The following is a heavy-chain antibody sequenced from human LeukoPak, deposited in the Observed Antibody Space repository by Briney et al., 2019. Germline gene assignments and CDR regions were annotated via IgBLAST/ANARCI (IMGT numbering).Heavy chain of an antibody. CDR1: GYTLTELS. CDR2: FDPEDGET. D-gene: IGHD6-19*01. CDR3: ATGVAVAGIRSDAFDI. Sequence: GASVKVSCKVSGYTLTELSMHWVRQAPGKGLEWMGGFDPEDGETIYAQKFQGRVTMTEDTSTDTAYMELSSLRSEDTAVYYCATGVAVAGIRSDAFDIWGQGTMVTVSS. V-gene: IGHV1-24*01. J-gene: IGHJ3*02.